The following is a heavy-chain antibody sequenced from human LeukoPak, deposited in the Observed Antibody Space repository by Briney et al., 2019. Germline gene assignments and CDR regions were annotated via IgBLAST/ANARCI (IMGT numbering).Heavy chain of an antibody. J-gene: IGHJ4*02. CDR2: ISSSGTTI. Sequence: GGSLRLSCAASGFTFSDYYMNWIRQAPRKGLEWISYISSSGTTIYYADSVKGRFTISRDNAKSSLYLQMNSLRAEDTAVYYCAREVHDYGGYWGQGTLVTVSS. CDR1: GFTFSDYY. CDR3: AREVHDYGGY. V-gene: IGHV3-11*01. D-gene: IGHD3-10*01.